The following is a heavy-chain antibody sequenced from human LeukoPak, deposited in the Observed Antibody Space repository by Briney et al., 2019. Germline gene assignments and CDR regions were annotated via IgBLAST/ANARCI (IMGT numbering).Heavy chain of an antibody. CDR1: GGSISSSSYY. J-gene: IGHJ6*03. Sequence: PSETLSLTCTVSGGSISSSSYYWGWIRQPPGKGLEWIGSIYYSGSTYYNPSLKSRVTISVDTSKNQFSLKLSSVTAADTAVYYCARRQLWFPRMDVWGKGTTVTISS. CDR3: ARRQLWFPRMDV. D-gene: IGHD5-18*01. V-gene: IGHV4-39*01. CDR2: IYYSGST.